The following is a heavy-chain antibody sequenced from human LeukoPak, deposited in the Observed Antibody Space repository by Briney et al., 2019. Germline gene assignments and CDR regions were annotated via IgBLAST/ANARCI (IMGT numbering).Heavy chain of an antibody. Sequence: GESLKISCKGSGYSFASYWIGWVRQMPGQGLEWMGIIYPGDSNTKYSPSFQGQVTFSADKSSSTAYLQWSSPRTSDTAIYYCARSKYYYDSSPYYLFDYWGQGTLVTVSS. D-gene: IGHD3-22*01. J-gene: IGHJ4*02. CDR3: ARSKYYYDSSPYYLFDY. CDR1: GYSFASYW. V-gene: IGHV5-51*01. CDR2: IYPGDSNT.